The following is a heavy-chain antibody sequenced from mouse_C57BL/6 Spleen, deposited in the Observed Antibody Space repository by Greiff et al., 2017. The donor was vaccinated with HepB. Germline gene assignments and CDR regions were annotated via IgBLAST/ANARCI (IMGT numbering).Heavy chain of an antibody. V-gene: IGHV1-74*01. CDR1: GYTFTSYW. CDR2: IHPSDSDT. CDR3: AIYGGLRTWYAMDY. Sequence: QVQLKQPGAELVKPGASVKVSCKASGYTFTSYWMHWVKQRPGQGLEWIGRIHPSDSDTNYNQKFKGKATLTVDKSSSTAYMQLSSLTSEDSAVYYCAIYGGLRTWYAMDYWGQGTSVTVSS. D-gene: IGHD2-4*01. J-gene: IGHJ4*01.